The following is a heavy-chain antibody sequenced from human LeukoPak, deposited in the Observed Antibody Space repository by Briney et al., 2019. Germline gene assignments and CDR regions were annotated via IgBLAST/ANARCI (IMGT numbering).Heavy chain of an antibody. D-gene: IGHD5-18*01. CDR3: ARSDPWIQLCFDLDY. J-gene: IGHJ4*02. V-gene: IGHV3-30*08. Sequence: GDPLRLSRAACAFIFNRFDMQWVPHATGEALEWGAVISYDGSNKLYADSVKGRFTIHRHNYKNTLYLHMESLRAEDTPVYYCARSDPWIQLCFDLDYWGQGTLVTVSS. CDR2: ISYDGSNK. CDR1: AFIFNRFD.